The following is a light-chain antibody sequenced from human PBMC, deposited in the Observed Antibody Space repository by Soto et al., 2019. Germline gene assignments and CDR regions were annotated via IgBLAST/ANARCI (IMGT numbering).Light chain of an antibody. Sequence: DIQMTQSPSSLSASVGDRVTITCRASQSVSTYLNWYQQKPGKAPNLLIYAASSLQSGVPSRFSGGGSGTDFTLTISSLQPEDSATYYCLQDINYPWTFGQGTKVEIK. CDR2: AAS. CDR1: QSVSTY. V-gene: IGKV1-39*01. J-gene: IGKJ1*01. CDR3: LQDINYPWT.